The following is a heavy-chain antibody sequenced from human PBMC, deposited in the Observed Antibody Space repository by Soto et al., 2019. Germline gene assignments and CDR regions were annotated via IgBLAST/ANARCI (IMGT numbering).Heavy chain of an antibody. Sequence: PGESLKISCKGSGYTFTSYWINWVRQMPGKGLELMGRIDPSDSYTNYSPSFQGHVTISADKSIGTAYLQWSSLKASDSGMYYCARLVVPSAPMDVWGQGTTVTVSS. J-gene: IGHJ6*02. CDR1: GYTFTSYW. CDR3: ARLVVPSAPMDV. CDR2: IDPSDSYT. V-gene: IGHV5-10-1*01. D-gene: IGHD2-2*01.